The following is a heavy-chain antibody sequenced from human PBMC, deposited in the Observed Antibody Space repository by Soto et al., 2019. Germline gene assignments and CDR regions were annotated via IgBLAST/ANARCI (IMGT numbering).Heavy chain of an antibody. CDR2: IYYSGST. D-gene: IGHD3-22*01. CDR3: ARLGPDYDSSGYLDY. J-gene: IGHJ4*02. V-gene: IGHV4-59*08. Sequence: SEALSLTCTVSGGSISRYYWSWIRQPPWKGLEWIGYIYYSGSTNYNPSLKSRVTISVDTSKNQFSLKLSSVTAADTAVYYCARLGPDYDSSGYLDYWGQGTLVTVSS. CDR1: GGSISRYY.